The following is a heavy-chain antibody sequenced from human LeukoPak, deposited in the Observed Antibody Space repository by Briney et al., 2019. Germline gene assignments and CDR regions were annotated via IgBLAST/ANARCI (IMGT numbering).Heavy chain of an antibody. V-gene: IGHV4-59*01. D-gene: IGHD3-10*01. CDR2: IYYSGST. Sequence: SETLSLTCTVSGGSISSYYRSWIRQPPGKGLEWIGYIYYSGSTNYNPSLKSRVTISGDTSKNQFSLKLSSVTAADTAVYYCARGGYYGSGNDFRFDPWGQGTLVTVSS. J-gene: IGHJ5*02. CDR1: GGSISSYY. CDR3: ARGGYYGSGNDFRFDP.